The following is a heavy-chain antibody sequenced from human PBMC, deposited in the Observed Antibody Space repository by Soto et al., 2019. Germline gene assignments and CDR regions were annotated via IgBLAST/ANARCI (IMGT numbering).Heavy chain of an antibody. Sequence: GASVKVSCKASGYTFTSYYMHWVRQAPGQGLEWMGIINPSGGSTSYAQKFQGRVTMTRDTSTSTVYMELSSLRSDDTAVYYCARPNLIAARIYGMDVWGQGTTVTVSS. CDR3: ARPNLIAARIYGMDV. CDR1: GYTFTSYY. V-gene: IGHV1-46*01. CDR2: INPSGGST. J-gene: IGHJ6*02. D-gene: IGHD6-6*01.